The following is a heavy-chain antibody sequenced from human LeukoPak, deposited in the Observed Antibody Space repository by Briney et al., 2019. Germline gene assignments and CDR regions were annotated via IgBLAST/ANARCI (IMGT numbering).Heavy chain of an antibody. CDR3: GTDTAMDLDY. CDR2: INPNTGGT. D-gene: IGHD5-18*01. CDR1: EYTFTIYY. J-gene: IGHJ4*02. V-gene: IGHV1-2*02. Sequence: ASVRVSCKASEYTFTIYYIHWVRQAPGQGLEWMGWINPNTGGTNFAQKFQGRVTMTRDTSISTAYMELSRLRSDDTAVYYCGTDTAMDLDYWGQGTLVTVSS.